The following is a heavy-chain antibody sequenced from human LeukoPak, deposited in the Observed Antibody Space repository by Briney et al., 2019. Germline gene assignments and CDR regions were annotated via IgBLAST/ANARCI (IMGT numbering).Heavy chain of an antibody. V-gene: IGHV1-2*02. CDR1: GYTITDYY. J-gene: IGHJ4*02. D-gene: IGHD3-22*01. CDR2: INPNSGDT. Sequence: ASVKVSCKASGYTITDYYIHWVRQAPGQRLECMGWINPNSGDTNYAQNLQGRVTMTRDTSISTVYMELNRLRSDDAAVYYCARASHSSGYYTLDYWGQGTLVTVSS. CDR3: ARASHSSGYYTLDY.